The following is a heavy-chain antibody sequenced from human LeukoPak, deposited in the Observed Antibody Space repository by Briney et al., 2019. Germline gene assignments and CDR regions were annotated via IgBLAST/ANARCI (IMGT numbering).Heavy chain of an antibody. CDR2: IVVGSGNT. CDR1: GFTFTSSA. CDR3: AAKWFSTMDYDY. V-gene: IGHV1-58*02. D-gene: IGHD3-10*01. Sequence: SVKVSCKASGFTFTSSAMQWVRQARGQRLEWIGWIVVGSGNTNYAQKFQERVTITRDMSTSTAYMELSSLRYEDTAVYYCAAKWFSTMDYDYWGQGTLVTVSS. J-gene: IGHJ4*02.